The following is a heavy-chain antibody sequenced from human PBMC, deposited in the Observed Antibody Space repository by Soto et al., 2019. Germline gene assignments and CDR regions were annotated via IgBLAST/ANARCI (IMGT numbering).Heavy chain of an antibody. CDR3: ARAYYDSSVYYAGHYFDY. Sequence: ASVKVSCKASGYTFTSYYMHWVRQAPGQGLEWMGIINPSGGSTSYAQKFQGRVTMTRDTSTSTVYMELSSLRSEDTAVYYCARAYYDSSVYYAGHYFDYWGQGTPVTSPQ. V-gene: IGHV1-46*03. CDR1: GYTFTSYY. CDR2: INPSGGST. D-gene: IGHD3-22*01. J-gene: IGHJ4*02.